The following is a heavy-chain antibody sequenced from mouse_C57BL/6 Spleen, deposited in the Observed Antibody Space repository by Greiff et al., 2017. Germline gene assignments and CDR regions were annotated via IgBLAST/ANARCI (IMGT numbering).Heavy chain of an antibody. D-gene: IGHD2-5*01. CDR1: GFTFSSYG. V-gene: IGHV5-6*01. J-gene: IGHJ4*01. CDR2: ISSGGSYT. Sequence: EVQLVESGGDLVKPGGSLKLSCAASGFTFSSYGMSWVRQTPDKRLEWVATISSGGSYTYYPDSVKGRFTISRDNAKNTLYLQMSSLKSEDTAMYYCARQGTYYSKRGAMDYWGQGTSVTVSS. CDR3: ARQGTYYSKRGAMDY.